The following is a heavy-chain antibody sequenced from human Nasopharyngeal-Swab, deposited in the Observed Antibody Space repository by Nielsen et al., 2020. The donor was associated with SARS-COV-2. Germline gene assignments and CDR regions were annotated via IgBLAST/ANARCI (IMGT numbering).Heavy chain of an antibody. CDR3: ARGYSGSYYSPFDY. J-gene: IGHJ4*02. Sequence: GESLKISCAASGFTFSSYAMHWVRQAPGKGLEWVAVISYDGSNKSYADSVKGRFTISRDNSKNTLYLQMNRLRAEDTAVYYCARGYSGSYYSPFDYWGQGTLVTVSS. V-gene: IGHV3-30-3*01. D-gene: IGHD1-26*01. CDR1: GFTFSSYA. CDR2: ISYDGSNK.